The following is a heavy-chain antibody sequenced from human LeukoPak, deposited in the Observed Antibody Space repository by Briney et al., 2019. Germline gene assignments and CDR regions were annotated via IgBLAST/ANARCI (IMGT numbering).Heavy chain of an antibody. D-gene: IGHD1-26*01. CDR2: ISKNGGNT. Sequence: RTGGSLRLSCAASGFTLNSYAMHWVRQAPGKGLEYVSAISKNGGNTYYANSVKGRFSISRDNSKNTLYLQMGSLRTEDMAVYYCARVGEGRYYQYYYMDVWGKGTTVTVSS. CDR1: GFTLNSYA. CDR3: ARVGEGRYYQYYYMDV. V-gene: IGHV3-64*01. J-gene: IGHJ6*03.